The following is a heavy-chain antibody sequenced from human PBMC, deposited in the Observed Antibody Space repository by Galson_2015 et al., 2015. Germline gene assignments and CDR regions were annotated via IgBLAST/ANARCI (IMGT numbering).Heavy chain of an antibody. V-gene: IGHV3-30-3*01. J-gene: IGHJ4*02. CDR1: GFTFSSYA. CDR2: TSFDGSSE. D-gene: IGHD6-13*01. CDR3: ARSRRDFYNNGWYWVGY. Sequence: SLRLSCAASGFTFSSYAMHWVRQAPGKGLEWVAVTSFDGSSEYYADSVQGRFTISRDISKNKLYLQMNRLRPEDTAVYYCARSRRDFYNNGWYWVGYLGQGTLVTVSS.